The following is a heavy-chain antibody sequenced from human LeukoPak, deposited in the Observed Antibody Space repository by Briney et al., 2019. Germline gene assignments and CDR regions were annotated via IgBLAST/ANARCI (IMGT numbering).Heavy chain of an antibody. J-gene: IGHJ3*02. Sequence: GGSLRLSCAASGFTFSSYSMNWVRQAPGKGLEWVSSISSSSSYIYYADSVKGRFTISRDNAKNSLYLQMNSLRAEDTAVYYCARGALSYSSSWYGAFDIWGQGTMVTVSS. D-gene: IGHD6-13*01. CDR1: GFTFSSYS. CDR2: ISSSSSYI. V-gene: IGHV3-21*01. CDR3: ARGALSYSSSWYGAFDI.